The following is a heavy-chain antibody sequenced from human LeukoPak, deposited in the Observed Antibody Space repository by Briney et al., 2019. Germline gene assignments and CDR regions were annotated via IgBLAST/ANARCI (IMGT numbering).Heavy chain of an antibody. CDR1: GFTFSTYW. CDR3: AKCSSGYDY. CDR2: MKGDGSEI. J-gene: IGHJ4*02. Sequence: SGGSLRLSCAASGFTFSTYWMTWVRQAPGKGLEWVANMKGDGSEIYYVDSVKGRFTISRDNAKNLLYLQMNSLRAEDTAVYYCAKCSSGYDYWGQGTLVTVSS. V-gene: IGHV3-7*01. D-gene: IGHD6-19*01.